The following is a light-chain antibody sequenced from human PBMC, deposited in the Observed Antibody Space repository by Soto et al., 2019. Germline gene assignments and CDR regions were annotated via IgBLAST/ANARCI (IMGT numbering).Light chain of an antibody. CDR2: AAS. CDR1: QNIDNY. J-gene: IGKJ5*01. CDR3: QQSSSSPPIT. V-gene: IGKV1-39*01. Sequence: DIQLTQSPSSLSASLGDRVTISCRASQNIDNYLHWYQQKSGKAPEALIYAASSLHDGVSSRFSGSGYGTEFTLTINNLQPEDFATYYCQQSSSSPPITFGQATRLDI.